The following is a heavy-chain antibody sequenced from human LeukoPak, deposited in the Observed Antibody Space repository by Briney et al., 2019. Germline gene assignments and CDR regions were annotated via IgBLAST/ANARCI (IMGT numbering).Heavy chain of an antibody. V-gene: IGHV4-39*01. CDR3: ARGASYYDFWSGYSWIRKEYYFDY. CDR1: GGSISSSSYY. Sequence: SETLSLTCTVSGGSISSSSYYWGWIRQPPGKGLEWIGSIYYSGSTYYNPSLKSRVTISVDTSKNQFSLKLSSVTAADTAVYYCARGASYYDFWSGYSWIRKEYYFDYWGQGILVTASS. D-gene: IGHD3-3*01. J-gene: IGHJ4*02. CDR2: IYYSGST.